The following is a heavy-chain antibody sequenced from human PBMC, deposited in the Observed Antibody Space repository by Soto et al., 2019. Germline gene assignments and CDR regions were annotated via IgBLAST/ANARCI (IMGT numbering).Heavy chain of an antibody. V-gene: IGHV1-58*01. CDR3: AAGFIAAAGPAQDYYYGMDV. CDR1: GFTFTSSA. CDR2: IVVGSGNT. D-gene: IGHD6-13*01. J-gene: IGHJ6*02. Sequence: GASVKVSCKASGFTFTSSAVQWVRQARGQRLEWIGWIVVGSGNTNYAQKFQERVTITRDMSTSTAYMELSSLRSEDTAVYYCAAGFIAAAGPAQDYYYGMDVWGQGTTVTVSS.